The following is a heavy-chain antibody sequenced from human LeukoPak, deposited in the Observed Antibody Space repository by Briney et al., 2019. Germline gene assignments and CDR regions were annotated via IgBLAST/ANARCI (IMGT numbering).Heavy chain of an antibody. CDR3: ARGPGLTGYSGCFDY. J-gene: IGHJ4*02. CDR1: GGSFSGYY. CDR2: INHSGST. Sequence: SETLSLTCADYGGSFSGYYWSWIRQPPGKGLEWIGEINHSGSTNYNPSLKSRVTISVDTSKNQFSLKLSSVTAADTAVYYCARGPGLTGYSGCFDYWGQGTLVTVSS. D-gene: IGHD5-12*01. V-gene: IGHV4-34*01.